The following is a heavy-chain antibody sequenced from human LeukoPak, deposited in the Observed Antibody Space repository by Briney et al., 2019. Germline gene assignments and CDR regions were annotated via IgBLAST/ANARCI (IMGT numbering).Heavy chain of an antibody. CDR2: ISYDGSNK. V-gene: IGHV3-30*03. Sequence: GGSLRLSCAASGFTFSSYGMHWVRQAPGKGLEWVAVISYDGSNKYYADSVKGRFTISRDNSKNTLYLQMNSLRAEDTAVYYCARDLRVTYSYEDDYWGQGTLVTVSS. CDR3: ARDLRVTYSYEDDY. CDR1: GFTFSSYG. D-gene: IGHD5-18*01. J-gene: IGHJ4*02.